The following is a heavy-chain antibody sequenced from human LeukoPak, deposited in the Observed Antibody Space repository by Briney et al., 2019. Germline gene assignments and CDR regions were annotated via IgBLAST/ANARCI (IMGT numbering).Heavy chain of an antibody. J-gene: IGHJ4*03. V-gene: IGHV4-59*01. CDR2: IYYSGST. CDR3: ARQIQGRGASYFDY. D-gene: IGHD3-10*01. CDR1: GGSLNNYY. Sequence: SETLCLTSTVSGGSLNNYYWAWIRPPPGKELECICYIYYSGSTNYNPSLKSRVTMSLDTSTNQYSLQLTSVTAADTAVYFCARQIQGRGASYFDYWGQGNLVTVSS.